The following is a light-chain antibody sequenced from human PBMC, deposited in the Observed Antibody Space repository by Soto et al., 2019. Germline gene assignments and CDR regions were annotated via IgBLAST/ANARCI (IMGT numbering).Light chain of an antibody. J-gene: IGKJ3*01. Sequence: EIVLTQSPGTLSLSPGERATLSCRASQSVSSTYLAWYQQKPGQAPRLLSYGASSRATGIPDRFSGSGSGKDFTITISRMEPDDFAVYYCEQYGSSPPGAFGPGTKVDIK. CDR2: GAS. V-gene: IGKV3-20*01. CDR3: EQYGSSPPGA. CDR1: QSVSSTY.